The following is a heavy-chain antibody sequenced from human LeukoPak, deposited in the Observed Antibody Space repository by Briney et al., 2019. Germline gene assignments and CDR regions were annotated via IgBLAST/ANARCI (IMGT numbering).Heavy chain of an antibody. CDR1: GSTFSGSA. J-gene: IGHJ4*02. V-gene: IGHV3-73*01. D-gene: IGHD2-8*02. CDR2: IRSKANNYAT. Sequence: GGSLRLSCAASGSTFSGSAVHWVRQASGKGLEWVGRIRSKANNYATAYTASVKGRFTISRDDSKNTAYLQMDNLKTEDTAVYYCTRRDDITLVVPNDYWGQGTLVTVSS. CDR3: TRRDDITLVVPNDY.